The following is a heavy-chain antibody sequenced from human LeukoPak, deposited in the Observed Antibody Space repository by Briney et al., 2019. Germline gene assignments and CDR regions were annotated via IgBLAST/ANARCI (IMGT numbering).Heavy chain of an antibody. D-gene: IGHD6-13*01. J-gene: IGHJ4*02. CDR2: IKQDGSEK. Sequence: PGGSLRLSCAASGFTFSSYWMSWVRQAPGKGLEWVANIKQDGSEKYYVDSVKGRFTISRDNSKNTLYLQMNSLGAEDTAVYYCAKDRIAAAGTFDYWGQGTLVTVSS. CDR3: AKDRIAAAGTFDY. CDR1: GFTFSSYW. V-gene: IGHV3-7*01.